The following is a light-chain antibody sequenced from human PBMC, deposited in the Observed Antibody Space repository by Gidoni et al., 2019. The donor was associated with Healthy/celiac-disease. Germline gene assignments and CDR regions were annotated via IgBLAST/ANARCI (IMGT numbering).Light chain of an antibody. CDR3: QQRSNWPRRLT. V-gene: IGKV3-11*01. CDR1: QSVSSY. Sequence: EIVLTQSPATLSLSPGERATLSCRASQSVSSYLAWYQQNTGQAPRLLIYDASNRATGIPARFSGSGYGTDFTLTISSLDPEDFAVYYCQQRSNWPRRLTFGGGTKVEIK. CDR2: DAS. J-gene: IGKJ4*01.